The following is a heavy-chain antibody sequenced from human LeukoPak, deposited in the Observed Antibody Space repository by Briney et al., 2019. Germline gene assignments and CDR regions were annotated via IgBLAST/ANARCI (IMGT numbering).Heavy chain of an antibody. D-gene: IGHD3-22*01. J-gene: IGHJ5*02. CDR1: GVSISSSNSY. V-gene: IGHV4-39*07. CDR2: IYHSGST. CDR3: ARDTYYYDSSGYYYVGWFDP. Sequence: SETLSLTCTVSGVSISSSNSYWGWIRQPPGKGLEWIGSIYHSGSTYYNPSLKSRVTISVDTSKNQFSLKLSSVTAADTAVYYCARDTYYYDSSGYYYVGWFDPWGQGTLVTVSS.